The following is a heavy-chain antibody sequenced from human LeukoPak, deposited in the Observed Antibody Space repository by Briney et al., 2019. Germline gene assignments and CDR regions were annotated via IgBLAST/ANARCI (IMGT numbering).Heavy chain of an antibody. D-gene: IGHD3-10*01. CDR2: ITASGGTA. CDR1: GFTFNGYA. CDR3: ARDSVGGFEEEVLIDY. Sequence: GGSLRLSCAASGFTFNGYAMSWVRQAPGKGLEWVSSITASGGTAFYADSVKGRFTISRDNSKNTLYLQMNSLRAEDTAVYYCARDSVGGFEEEVLIDYWGQGTLVTVSS. V-gene: IGHV3-23*01. J-gene: IGHJ4*02.